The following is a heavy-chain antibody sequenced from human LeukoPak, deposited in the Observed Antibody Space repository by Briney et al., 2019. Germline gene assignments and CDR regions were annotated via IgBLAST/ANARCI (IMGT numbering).Heavy chain of an antibody. CDR1: GVTLSSYA. D-gene: IGHD3-22*01. CDR3: ARGGPPDYYDSSGYYYYYGMDV. V-gene: IGHV3-7*03. CDR2: IKQDGSEK. J-gene: IGHJ6*02. Sequence: PGGSLRLSCAASGVTLSSYAMSWARQAPGKGLEWVANIKQDGSEKYYVDSVKGRFTISRDNAKNSLYLQMNSLRAEDTAVYYCARGGPPDYYDSSGYYYYYGMDVWGQGTTVTVSS.